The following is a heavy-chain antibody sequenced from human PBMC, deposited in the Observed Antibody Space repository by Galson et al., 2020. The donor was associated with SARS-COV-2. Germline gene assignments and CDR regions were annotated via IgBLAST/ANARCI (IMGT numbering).Heavy chain of an antibody. CDR2: ISAYNGNT. CDR1: GYTFTSYG. D-gene: IGHD3-9*01. V-gene: IGHV1-18*01. Sequence: ASVKVSCKASGYTFTSYGISWVRQAPGQGLEWMGWISAYNGNTNYAQKLQCRVTMTTDTSTSTAYMELRSLRSDDTAVYYCASSLAPRVGFLGYDILTGYYPIAEYFQHWGQGTLVTVSS. CDR3: ASSLAPRVGFLGYDILTGYYPIAEYFQH. J-gene: IGHJ1*01.